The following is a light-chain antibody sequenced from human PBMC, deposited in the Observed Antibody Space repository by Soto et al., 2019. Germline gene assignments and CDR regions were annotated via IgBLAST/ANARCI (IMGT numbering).Light chain of an antibody. Sequence: EIVMTQSPATLSVSPGERATLSCRASQSVSSNLVWYQQKPGQAPRLLIYGASTRAAGIPGRFSGSGSGTEFTLAISSLQSEDFAVYYCQQYDNWPPWTFGHGTKVEIK. CDR1: QSVSSN. J-gene: IGKJ1*01. V-gene: IGKV3-15*01. CDR2: GAS. CDR3: QQYDNWPPWT.